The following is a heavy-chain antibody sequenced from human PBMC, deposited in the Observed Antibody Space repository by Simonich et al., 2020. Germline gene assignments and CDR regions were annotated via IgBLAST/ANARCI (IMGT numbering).Heavy chain of an antibody. D-gene: IGHD2-2*01. V-gene: IGHV3-21*01. Sequence: EVQLVESGGGLVKPGGSLRLSCAASGFTFSSYSMNLVRQAPGKGLEWGSSISSSSSYIYYADSVKGRLTTSRDNAMNSLYLQMNSLRSEDTSVYYCAGGVYCSSTSCSTYYYYGMDVWGQGTTVTVSS. CDR3: AGGVYCSSTSCSTYYYYGMDV. CDR2: ISSSSSYI. CDR1: GFTFSSYS. J-gene: IGHJ6*02.